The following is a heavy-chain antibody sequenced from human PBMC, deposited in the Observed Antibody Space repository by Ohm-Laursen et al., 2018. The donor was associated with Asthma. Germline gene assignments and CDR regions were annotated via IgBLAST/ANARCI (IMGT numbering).Heavy chain of an antibody. J-gene: IGHJ4*02. CDR1: GYTFTDYY. CDR2: ISAYNGNT. V-gene: IGHV1-18*04. D-gene: IGHD3-16*01. Sequence: ATVKISCKVSGYTFTDYYMHWVQQAPGKGLEWMGWISAYNGNTNYAQKLQGRVTMTTDTSTSTAYMELRSLRSDDTAVYYCARDLRAFGDYYFDYWGQGTLVTVSS. CDR3: ARDLRAFGDYYFDY.